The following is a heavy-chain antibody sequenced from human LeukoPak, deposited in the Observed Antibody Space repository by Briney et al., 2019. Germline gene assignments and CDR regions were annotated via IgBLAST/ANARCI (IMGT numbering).Heavy chain of an antibody. CDR1: GGTFSSYA. CDR2: IIPIFGIA. CDR3: ARDRCRSSSTSCYGGNWFDP. Sequence: SVKVSCKASGGTFSSYAISWVRQAPGQGLEWRGRIIPIFGIANYAQKFQGRVTITADKSTSTAYMELSSLRSEDTAVYYCARDRCRSSSTSCYGGNWFDPWGQGTLVTVSS. D-gene: IGHD2-2*01. V-gene: IGHV1-69*04. J-gene: IGHJ5*02.